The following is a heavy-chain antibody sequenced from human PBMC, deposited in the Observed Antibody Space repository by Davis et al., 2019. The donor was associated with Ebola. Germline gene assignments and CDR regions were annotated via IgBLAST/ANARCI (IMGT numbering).Heavy chain of an antibody. V-gene: IGHV1-3*01. J-gene: IGHJ4*02. CDR1: GYTFTSYA. CDR3: ATHWVGGWNDPFDY. D-gene: IGHD1-1*01. Sequence: ASVKVSCKASGYTFTSYAMHWVRQAPGQRLEWMGWINAGNGNTKYSQKSQGRVTITRDTSASTAYMELRSLRSDDTAVYYCATHWVGGWNDPFDYWGQGTLVTVSS. CDR2: INAGNGNT.